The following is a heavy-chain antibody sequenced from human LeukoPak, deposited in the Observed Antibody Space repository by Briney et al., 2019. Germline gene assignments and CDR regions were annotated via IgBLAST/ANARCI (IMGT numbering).Heavy chain of an antibody. CDR3: ARDCSGGSCHFDY. D-gene: IGHD2-15*01. Sequence: ASVKVSCKASGYIFTSYGISWERQAPGQGLEWMGWISGYNGNTNYAQKLQGRVTMTTDTSTSTAYMELRSLRSDDTAVYYCARDCSGGSCHFDYWGQGTLVTVSS. J-gene: IGHJ4*02. V-gene: IGHV1-18*01. CDR2: ISGYNGNT. CDR1: GYIFTSYG.